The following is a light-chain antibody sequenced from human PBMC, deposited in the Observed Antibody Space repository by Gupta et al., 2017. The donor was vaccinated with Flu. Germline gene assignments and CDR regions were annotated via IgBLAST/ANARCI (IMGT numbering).Light chain of an antibody. Sequence: SVTKSCTVSRTDIGNYNFVSWYQDHPGKAPKLIIYEVRNRPSGVPDRFSGSKYGNTASLTVSGLQAEDEGDYYCDTYGCSNSKVFGTGTKVTVL. J-gene: IGLJ1*01. CDR3: DTYGCSNSKV. CDR2: EVR. CDR1: RTDIGNYNF. V-gene: IGLV2-8*01.